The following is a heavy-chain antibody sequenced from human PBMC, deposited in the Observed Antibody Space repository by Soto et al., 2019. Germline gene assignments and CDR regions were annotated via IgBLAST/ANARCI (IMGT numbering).Heavy chain of an antibody. J-gene: IGHJ6*02. CDR3: TSRTTYYDFWSGSPDGMDV. CDR2: IRSKANSYAT. D-gene: IGHD3-3*01. Sequence: PGGSLRLSCAASGFTFSCSAMHWVRQASGKGLEWVGRIRSKANSYATAYAASVKGRFTISRDDSKNTAYLQMNSLKTEDTAVYYCTSRTTYYDFWSGSPDGMDVWGQGTTVTVSS. V-gene: IGHV3-73*01. CDR1: GFTFSCSA.